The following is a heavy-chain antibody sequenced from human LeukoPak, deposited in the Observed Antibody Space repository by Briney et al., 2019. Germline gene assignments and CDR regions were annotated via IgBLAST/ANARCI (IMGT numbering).Heavy chain of an antibody. Sequence: PGGSLRLSCAASGFTFSSYAMSWVRQAPGKGLEWVSAISGSGGSTYYADSVKGRFTISRDNSKNTLYLQMNSLRAEDMAVYYCAKSITMIVVVINYYYYGMDVWGQGTTVTVSS. D-gene: IGHD3-22*01. CDR2: ISGSGGST. J-gene: IGHJ6*02. CDR1: GFTFSSYA. CDR3: AKSITMIVVVINYYYYGMDV. V-gene: IGHV3-23*01.